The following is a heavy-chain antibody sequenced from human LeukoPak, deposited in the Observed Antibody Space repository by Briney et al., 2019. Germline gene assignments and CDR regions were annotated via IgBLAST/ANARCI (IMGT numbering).Heavy chain of an antibody. CDR2: ISAYNGNT. D-gene: IGHD3-10*01. J-gene: IGHJ4*02. V-gene: IGHV1-18*01. CDR3: ARMYVLLWFGESTHQYYFDY. Sequence: GASVKVSCKASGYTFTSYGISWVRQAPGQGLEWMGWISAYNGNTNYAQKLQGRVTMTTDTSTSTAYMELRSLRSDDTAVYYCARMYVLLWFGESTHQYYFDYWGQGTLVTVSS. CDR1: GYTFTSYG.